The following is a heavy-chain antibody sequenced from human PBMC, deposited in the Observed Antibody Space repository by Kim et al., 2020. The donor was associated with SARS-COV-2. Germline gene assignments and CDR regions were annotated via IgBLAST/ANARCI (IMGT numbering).Heavy chain of an antibody. D-gene: IGHD3-10*01. V-gene: IGHV3-30-3*01. CDR3: AREGGSGGWLTSPSYYYGMDV. Sequence: GGSLRLSCAASGFTFSSYAMHWVRQAPGKGLEWVAVISYDGSNKYYADSVKGRFTISRDNSKNTLYLQMNSLRAEDTAVYYCAREGGSGGWLTSPSYYYGMDVWGQGTTVTVSS. CDR2: ISYDGSNK. CDR1: GFTFSSYA. J-gene: IGHJ6*02.